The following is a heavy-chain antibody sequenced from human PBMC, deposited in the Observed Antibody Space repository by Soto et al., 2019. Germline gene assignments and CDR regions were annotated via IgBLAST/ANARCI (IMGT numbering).Heavy chain of an antibody. CDR1: GFIFSNYA. CDR2: VSANADGT. CDR3: SKGSRSFDF. Sequence: GGSLRLSCAASGFIFSNYAMDLVRQSPGKGLEWVSFVSANADGTFYADSVKGRFSISRDNSKNTLYLQMNNLRDEDTAIYYCSKGSRSFDFWGQGTLVTVSS. V-gene: IGHV3-23*01. J-gene: IGHJ4*02.